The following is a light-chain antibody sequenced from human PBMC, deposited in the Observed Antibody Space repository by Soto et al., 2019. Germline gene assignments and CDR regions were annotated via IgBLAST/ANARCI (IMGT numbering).Light chain of an antibody. CDR1: QSVSSN. V-gene: IGKV3-15*01. CDR2: GAS. Sequence: IVLTQSPGTLSLSPWERATLSCRASQSVSSNLAWYQQKPGQAPRLLIYGASTRATGIPARFSGSGSGTDFTLTISSLQPDDFATFYCQQYSAYSLTFGQGTKVDIK. CDR3: QQYSAYSLT. J-gene: IGKJ1*01.